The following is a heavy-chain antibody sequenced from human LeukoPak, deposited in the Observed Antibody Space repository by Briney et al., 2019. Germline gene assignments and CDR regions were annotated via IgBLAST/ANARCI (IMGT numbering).Heavy chain of an antibody. J-gene: IGHJ3*02. CDR2: IYTSGST. CDR1: GGSLSGGSYY. V-gene: IGHV4-61*02. CDR3: ARVTTMIVEDAFDS. D-gene: IGHD3-22*01. Sequence: TLCLSCAVPGGSLSGGSYYWSWVRQPGGKGLEWLGRIYTSGSTNYNPPLKSRVTISVDTSKNQFSLKLSSVTAADTAVYYCARVTTMIVEDAFDSWGEGTMVTVSS.